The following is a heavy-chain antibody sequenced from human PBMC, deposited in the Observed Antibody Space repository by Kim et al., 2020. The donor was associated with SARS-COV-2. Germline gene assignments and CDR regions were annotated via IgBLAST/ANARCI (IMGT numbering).Heavy chain of an antibody. D-gene: IGHD6-13*01. Sequence: ASSVKGRFTISRDNAKNSLYLQMNSLRAEDTALYYCAKDLRAAPQGDLDYWGQGTLVTVSS. V-gene: IGHV3-9*01. J-gene: IGHJ4*02. CDR3: AKDLRAAPQGDLDY.